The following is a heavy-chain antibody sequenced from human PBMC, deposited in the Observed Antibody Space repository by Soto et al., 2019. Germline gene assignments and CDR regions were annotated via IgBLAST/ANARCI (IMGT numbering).Heavy chain of an antibody. J-gene: IGHJ4*02. Sequence: QVQLVQSGAEVKKPGASVKVSCKASGYTFTSYAMHWVRQAPGQRLEWMGWINAGNGNTKYSQKFQGRVTITRDTSASTAYMELSSLRSEDTAVYYCARSFHCSGGSCYSYFDYCGQGTLVTVSS. D-gene: IGHD2-15*01. CDR3: ARSFHCSGGSCYSYFDY. CDR1: GYTFTSYA. V-gene: IGHV1-3*01. CDR2: INAGNGNT.